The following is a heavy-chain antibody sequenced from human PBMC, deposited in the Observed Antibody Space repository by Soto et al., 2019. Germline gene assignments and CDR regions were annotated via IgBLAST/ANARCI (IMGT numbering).Heavy chain of an antibody. J-gene: IGHJ6*02. CDR1: GGTFSSYA. CDR2: IIPIFGTA. CDR3: ARDVRVLRFLEWLPNHYYGMDV. V-gene: IGHV1-69*01. Sequence: QVPLVQSGAEVKKPGSSVKVSCKASGGTFSSYAISWVRQAPGQGLEWMGGIIPIFGTANYAQKFQGRVTITADESTSTAYMELSSLRSEDTAVYYCARDVRVLRFLEWLPNHYYGMDVWGQGTTVTVSS. D-gene: IGHD3-3*01.